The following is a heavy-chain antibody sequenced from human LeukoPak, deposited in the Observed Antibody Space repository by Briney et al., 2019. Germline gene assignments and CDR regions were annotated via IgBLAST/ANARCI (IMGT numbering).Heavy chain of an antibody. J-gene: IGHJ3*02. CDR1: GYTFTGYY. V-gene: IGHV1-2*06. Sequence: ASVKVSCKASGYTFTGYYMHWVRQAPGQGLEWMGRINPNSGGTNYAQKFQGRGTMNRDTYISTAYMELTRLRSDDTAVYYCARDVNDAFDIWGQGTMVTVSS. CDR2: INPNSGGT. CDR3: ARDVNDAFDI.